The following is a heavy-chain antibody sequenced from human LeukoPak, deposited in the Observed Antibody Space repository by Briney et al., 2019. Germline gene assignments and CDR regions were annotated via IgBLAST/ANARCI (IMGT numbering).Heavy chain of an antibody. V-gene: IGHV4-39*07. Sequence: SETLSLTCTVSGGSISSSSYCWAWIRQPPGKGLEWIGSMCYSGSTYYNPSLKSRVTISVDTSKNQFSLKKTSVTAADTAVYYCARVSSSWYQDWYFDLWGRGTLVTVSS. CDR3: ARVSSSWYQDWYFDL. CDR1: GGSISSSSYC. D-gene: IGHD6-13*01. CDR2: MCYSGST. J-gene: IGHJ2*01.